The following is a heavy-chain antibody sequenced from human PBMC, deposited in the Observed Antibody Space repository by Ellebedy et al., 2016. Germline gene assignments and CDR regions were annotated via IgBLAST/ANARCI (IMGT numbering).Heavy chain of an antibody. Sequence: GESLKISXAASGFTFSSHAFHWVRQAPGMGLEWVALIIVDGSEEYYSDSVKGRFTISRDNSKNTVYLQMNSLRLDDTGVYYYARGVAYGMDVWGQGTTVTVSS. CDR3: ARGVAYGMDV. D-gene: IGHD3-10*01. CDR2: IIVDGSEE. V-gene: IGHV3-30-3*01. J-gene: IGHJ6*02. CDR1: GFTFSSHA.